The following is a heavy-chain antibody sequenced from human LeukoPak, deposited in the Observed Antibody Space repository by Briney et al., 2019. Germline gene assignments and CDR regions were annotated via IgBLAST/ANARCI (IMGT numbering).Heavy chain of an antibody. CDR3: ARGQGTVTTH. Sequence: SETLSLTCAVSGGSFSGYYWTWIRQPPGKGLEWIGEINHSGSAYYNPSLKSRVTISLDTSKNQFSLNLSSVTAADTAVYYCARGQGTVTTHWGQGTLVTVSS. CDR2: INHSGSA. V-gene: IGHV4-34*01. J-gene: IGHJ4*02. D-gene: IGHD4-17*01. CDR1: GGSFSGYY.